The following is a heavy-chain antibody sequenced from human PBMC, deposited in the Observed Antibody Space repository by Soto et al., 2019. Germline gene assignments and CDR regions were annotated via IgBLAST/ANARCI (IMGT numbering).Heavy chain of an antibody. CDR1: GGSISSSSYY. J-gene: IGHJ4*02. CDR2: IYYSGST. CDR3: ARHSVGDFYYYDSSGSSPRPGYFDY. Sequence: QLQLQESGPGLVKPSETLSLTCTVSGGSISSSSYYWGWIRQPPGKGLEWIGSIYYSGSTYYNPSLKSRVTISVDTSKNQFSLKLSSVTAADTAVYYCARHSVGDFYYYDSSGSSPRPGYFDYWGQGTLVTVSS. D-gene: IGHD3-22*01. V-gene: IGHV4-39*01.